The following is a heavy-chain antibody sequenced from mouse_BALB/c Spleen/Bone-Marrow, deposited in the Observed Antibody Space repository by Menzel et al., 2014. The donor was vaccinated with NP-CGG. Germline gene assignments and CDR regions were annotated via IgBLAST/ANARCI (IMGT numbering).Heavy chain of an antibody. CDR2: IDPANGYS. V-gene: IGHV14-3*02. J-gene: IGHJ1*01. D-gene: IGHD1-2*01. CDR3: ALITTATFSYWYFDV. Sequence: EVKLMESGAELVKPGASVKLSCTASGFNIKDTYMHWVKQRPEQGLEWIGRIDPANGYSIYDLKFQGKATITADTTSNTAHLQLSSLTSEDTAVYYCALITTATFSYWYFDVWGAGTTVTVSS. CDR1: GFNIKDTY.